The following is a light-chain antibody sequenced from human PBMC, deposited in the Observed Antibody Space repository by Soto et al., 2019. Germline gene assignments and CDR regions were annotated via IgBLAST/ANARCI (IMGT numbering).Light chain of an antibody. CDR2: AAS. CDR3: QQLILYPLT. J-gene: IGKJ4*01. V-gene: IGKV1-9*01. Sequence: DVQLTQSPSFLSASVGDRVTITCRASQGISTYLAWYQQKPGKAPKLLMYAASTLHSGVPSRFSGSGSGTEFTLTISSLKPEDFATYYCQQLILYPLTFGGGTKVETK. CDR1: QGISTY.